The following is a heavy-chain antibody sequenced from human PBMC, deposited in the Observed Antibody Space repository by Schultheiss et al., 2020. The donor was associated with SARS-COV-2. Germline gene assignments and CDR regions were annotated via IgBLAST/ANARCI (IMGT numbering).Heavy chain of an antibody. CDR3: ARVSRRSSGWRYYYYGMDV. V-gene: IGHV4-59*12. D-gene: IGHD6-19*01. Sequence: SETLSLTCTVSGGSISSYYWSWIRQPPGKGLEWIGYIYYSGSTNYNPSLKSRVTISVDTSKNQFSLQLNSVTPEDTAVYYCARVSRRSSGWRYYYYGMDVWGQGTTVTVSS. CDR1: GGSISSYY. CDR2: IYYSGST. J-gene: IGHJ6*02.